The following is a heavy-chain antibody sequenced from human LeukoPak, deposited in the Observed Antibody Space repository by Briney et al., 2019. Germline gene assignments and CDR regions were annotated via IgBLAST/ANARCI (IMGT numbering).Heavy chain of an antibody. Sequence: ASVKVSCKATSRISWVRQAPGQGLEWMGGIIPIFGTANYAQKFQGRVTITTDESTSTAYMELSSLRSEDTAVYYCARSAPKFCTNGVCSFDYWGQGTLVTVSS. CDR2: IIPIFGTA. CDR3: ARSAPKFCTNGVCSFDY. V-gene: IGHV1-69*05. CDR1: TSR. J-gene: IGHJ4*02. D-gene: IGHD2-8*01.